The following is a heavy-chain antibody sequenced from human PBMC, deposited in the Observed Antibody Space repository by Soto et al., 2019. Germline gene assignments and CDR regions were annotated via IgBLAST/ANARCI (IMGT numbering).Heavy chain of an antibody. Sequence: SETLSLTCTVSGGSISSFCYYWSWIRQHPGKGLEWIGYIYYSGSTYYNPSLKSRVTISVDTSKNQFSLKLSSVTAADTAVYYCARDRYYDSSGYHQLGFDPWGQGTLVTVSS. CDR2: IYYSGST. J-gene: IGHJ5*02. CDR3: ARDRYYDSSGYHQLGFDP. D-gene: IGHD3-22*01. V-gene: IGHV4-31*03. CDR1: GGSISSFCYY.